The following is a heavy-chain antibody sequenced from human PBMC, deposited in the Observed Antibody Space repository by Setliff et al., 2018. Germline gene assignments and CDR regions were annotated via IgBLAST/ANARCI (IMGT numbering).Heavy chain of an antibody. D-gene: IGHD3-22*01. J-gene: IGHJ4*02. CDR1: GFTFSSEY. V-gene: IGHV3-48*03. CDR3: TTDGGHHDSSGYYLNFNY. Sequence: GGSLRLSCAASGFTFSSEYMNWVRHTPGKGLEWISYISNSGNSIYYADSVKGRFTISRDNARNSLYLQMSSLKSEDTAVYYCTTDGGHHDSSGYYLNFNYWGQGTLVTVSS. CDR2: ISNSGNSI.